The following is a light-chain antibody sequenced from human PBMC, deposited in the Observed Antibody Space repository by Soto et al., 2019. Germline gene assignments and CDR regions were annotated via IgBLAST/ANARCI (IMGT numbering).Light chain of an antibody. V-gene: IGLV1-40*01. Sequence: QSVLTQPPSVSGAPGQRVTISCTRSSSNIGAGYDVHWYQQLPGSAPKLLIYVTSNRPSGVPDRFSGSKSGTSASLAITGLQAEDEADYYCQSYDSSHVVFGGGTKLTVL. J-gene: IGLJ2*01. CDR3: QSYDSSHVV. CDR1: SSNIGAGYD. CDR2: VTS.